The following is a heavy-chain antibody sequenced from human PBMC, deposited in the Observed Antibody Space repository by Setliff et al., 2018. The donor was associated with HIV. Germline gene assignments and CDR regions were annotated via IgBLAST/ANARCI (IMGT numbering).Heavy chain of an antibody. Sequence: SETLSLTCAVSGYSISIGYYWGWIRQPPGKGLEWIGNIYHSGSTYYNPSLQSRVSISMDASKNKFSLKVTSVTSADTAVYYCAKGAGFYGDYTFDYWGQGNLVTVSS. J-gene: IGHJ4*02. V-gene: IGHV4-38-2*01. CDR3: AKGAGFYGDYTFDY. CDR2: IYHSGST. CDR1: GYSISIGYY. D-gene: IGHD4-17*01.